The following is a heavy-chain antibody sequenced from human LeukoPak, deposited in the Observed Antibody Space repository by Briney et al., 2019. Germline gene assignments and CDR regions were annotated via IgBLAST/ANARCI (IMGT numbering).Heavy chain of an antibody. CDR1: GGSISSGGYS. CDR2: IYYSGST. V-gene: IGHV4-31*03. D-gene: IGHD3-16*01. CDR3: ARDRRGGGEFDY. J-gene: IGHJ4*02. Sequence: SETLSLTCTVSGGSISSGGYSWSWIRQHPGKGLEWIGYIYYSGSTYYNPSLKSRVTISVDTSKNQFSLKLSSVTAADTAVYYWARDRRGGGEFDYWGQGTLVTVSS.